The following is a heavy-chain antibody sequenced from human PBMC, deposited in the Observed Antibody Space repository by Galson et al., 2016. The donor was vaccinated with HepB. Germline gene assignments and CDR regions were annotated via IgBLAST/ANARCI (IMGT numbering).Heavy chain of an antibody. Sequence: ETLSLTCEVSGGSISRYYWSWVRQPPGKGLEWIGYIFYTGSTKYNPSLKSRVTISVDTSKNQFSLKLSSVTAADTAIYYCARDFDPFDPWGQGTLVTVSS. CDR2: IFYTGST. CDR3: ARDFDPFDP. CDR1: GGSISRYY. V-gene: IGHV4-59*01. J-gene: IGHJ5*02. D-gene: IGHD3-9*01.